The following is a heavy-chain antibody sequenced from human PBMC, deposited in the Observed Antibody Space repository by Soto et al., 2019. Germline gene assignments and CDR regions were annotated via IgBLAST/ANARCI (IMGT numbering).Heavy chain of an antibody. CDR2: IYPGDSDT. Sequence: GESLKISCKGSGYSFTSYWIGWVRQMPGKGLEWMGIIYPGDSDTRYSPSFQGQVTISADKCISTAYLQWCSLKASDTAMYYCARHSGSGLRFLEWGGSSYYYYYMDVWGKGTTVTVSS. J-gene: IGHJ6*03. V-gene: IGHV5-51*01. CDR1: GYSFTSYW. CDR3: ARHSGSGLRFLEWGGSSYYYYYMDV. D-gene: IGHD3-3*01.